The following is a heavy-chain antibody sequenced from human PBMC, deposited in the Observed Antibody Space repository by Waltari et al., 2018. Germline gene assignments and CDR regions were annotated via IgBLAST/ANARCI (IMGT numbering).Heavy chain of an antibody. CDR2: IYYSGST. V-gene: IGHV4-59*01. CDR1: GGSISSYY. D-gene: IGHD6-19*01. CDR3: ARSYSSGWYGAFDI. Sequence: QVQLQESGPGLVKPSETLSLTCTVSGGSISSYYWSWIRQPPGKGLEWIGYIYYSGSTNYNPSLKSRVTISVDTSKNQFSLKLSSVTAADTAVYYCARSYSSGWYGAFDIWGQGTMVTVSS. J-gene: IGHJ3*02.